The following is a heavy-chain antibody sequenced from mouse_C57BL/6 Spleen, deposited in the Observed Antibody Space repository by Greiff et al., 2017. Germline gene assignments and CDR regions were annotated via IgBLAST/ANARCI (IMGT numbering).Heavy chain of an antibody. CDR1: GYTFTSYW. CDR3: ARSGISEMDY. J-gene: IGHJ4*01. D-gene: IGHD1-1*01. Sequence: QVQLQQSGAELAKPGASVKLSCKASGYTFTSYWMHWVKQRPGQGLEWIGYINPSSGYTKYNQKFKDKATLPADKSSSTAYMQLSSLTYEDSAVYYCARSGISEMDYWGQGTSVTVSS. CDR2: INPSSGYT. V-gene: IGHV1-7*01.